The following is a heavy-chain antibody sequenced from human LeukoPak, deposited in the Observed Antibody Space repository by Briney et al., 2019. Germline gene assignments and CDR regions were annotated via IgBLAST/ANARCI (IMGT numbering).Heavy chain of an antibody. CDR1: GYTFTSYG. J-gene: IGHJ3*02. D-gene: IGHD3-22*01. CDR2: ISAHNNGYT. Sequence: ASVKVSCKASGYTFTSYGISWVRQAPGQGLEWMGWISAHNNGYTNHTQKLQGRLTMTTDTSTSTAYMELRSLRSDDTAVYYCARDGHSSGYYQTDAFHIWGQGTMVTVSS. CDR3: ARDGHSSGYYQTDAFHI. V-gene: IGHV1-18*01.